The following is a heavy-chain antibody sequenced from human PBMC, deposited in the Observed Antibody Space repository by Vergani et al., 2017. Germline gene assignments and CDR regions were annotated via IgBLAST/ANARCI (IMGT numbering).Heavy chain of an antibody. CDR1: GGSMSDFY. Sequence: QVHLQESGPGVVKPSDTLSLTCTVSGGSMSDFYWTWIRHPAGRGLEWIGRIYPNGNGNYNERLRSRLTMSIDTSRSQFSLSVSSVTVADTAVYYCAGGNCGVNCPKYNWLAPWGRGILVTVSS. CDR3: AGGNCGVNCPKYNWLAP. D-gene: IGHD2-21*01. V-gene: IGHV4-4*07. CDR2: IYPNGNG. J-gene: IGHJ5*02.